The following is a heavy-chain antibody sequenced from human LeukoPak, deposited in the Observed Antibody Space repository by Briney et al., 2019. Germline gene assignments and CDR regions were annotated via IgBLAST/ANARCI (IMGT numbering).Heavy chain of an antibody. D-gene: IGHD6-13*01. CDR3: ARGGSGWSVSLFDP. CDR1: GDSVSSNTAA. V-gene: IGHV6-1*01. Sequence: SQTLSLTCAISGDSVSSNTAAWNWIRQSPSRGLEWLGRTYYRSKWYYDYAVAVNSRVTIYTDTSKNQFSLQLNSVTSEDTAVYYCARGGSGWSVSLFDPWGQGTLVTVSS. CDR2: TYYRSKWYY. J-gene: IGHJ5*02.